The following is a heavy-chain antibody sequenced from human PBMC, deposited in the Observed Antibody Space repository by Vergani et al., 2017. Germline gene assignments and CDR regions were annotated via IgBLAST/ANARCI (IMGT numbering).Heavy chain of an antibody. J-gene: IGHJ3*02. D-gene: IGHD1-1*01. CDR3: VRVKGSNWNDHLYDI. Sequence: EVQLLESGGDLVQPGGSLRLSCVASGFTFSHYAMSWVRQAPGKGLEWVGRIRNKANDYTTQYAASVKGRFTISRDDSKSYLYLQMNSRQTEDTALYYCVRVKGSNWNDHLYDIWGQGTLVTVSS. V-gene: IGHV3-72*01. CDR2: IRNKANDYTT. CDR1: GFTFSHYA.